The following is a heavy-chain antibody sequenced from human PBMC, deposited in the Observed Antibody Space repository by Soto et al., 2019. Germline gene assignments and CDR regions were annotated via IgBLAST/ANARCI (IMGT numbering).Heavy chain of an antibody. CDR2: IIPIFGTA. CDR1: GGTFSSYA. Sequence: QVQLVQSGAEVKKPGSSVKVSCKASGGTFSSYAISWVRQAPGQGLEWMGGIIPIFGTANYAQKFQGRVTITADKSTSTAYMELSSLRSEDTAVYYCARHYDFWSGYYPSNSYYYYYGMDVWGQGTTATVSS. J-gene: IGHJ6*02. D-gene: IGHD3-3*01. CDR3: ARHYDFWSGYYPSNSYYYYYGMDV. V-gene: IGHV1-69*06.